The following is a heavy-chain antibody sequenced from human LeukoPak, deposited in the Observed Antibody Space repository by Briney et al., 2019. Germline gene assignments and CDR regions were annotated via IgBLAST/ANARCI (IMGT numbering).Heavy chain of an antibody. CDR1: GFTFSDYW. D-gene: IGHD3-22*01. CDR3: AKVGVPYYDSSAYFDY. Sequence: GGSLRLSCAASGFTFSDYWMSWVRQVPGKGLEWVANVGRDGSEKNYVDSVEGRFTISRDNSKNTLYLQMNSLRAEDTAVYYCAKVGVPYYDSSAYFDYWGQGTLVTVSS. CDR2: VGRDGSEK. V-gene: IGHV3-7*03. J-gene: IGHJ4*02.